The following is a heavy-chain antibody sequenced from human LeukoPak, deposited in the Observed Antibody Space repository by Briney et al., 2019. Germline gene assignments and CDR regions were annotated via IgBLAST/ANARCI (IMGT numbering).Heavy chain of an antibody. CDR2: IYPSGST. D-gene: IGHD6-19*01. CDR1: GASIISGSYY. CDR3: ARSTGSSGWRYFDY. Sequence: PSETLTLTCTVSGASIISGSYYWSWIRQPAGKGLEWIGRIYPSGSTNYNPSLKSRVTISVDTSKNQFSLKLNSVTAADTAVYYCARSTGSSGWRYFDYWGEGTLVTVSS. J-gene: IGHJ4*02. V-gene: IGHV4-61*02.